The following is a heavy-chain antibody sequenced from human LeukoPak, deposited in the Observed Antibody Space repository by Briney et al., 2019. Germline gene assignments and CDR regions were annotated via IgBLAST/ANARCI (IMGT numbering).Heavy chain of an antibody. CDR3: TRGLPYYYDSSGYPLDAFGI. Sequence: GGSLRLSCAASGFTFSGSAMHWVRQASGKGLEWVGRIRSKANSYATAYAASVKGRFTISRDDSKNTAYLQMNSLKTEDTAVYYCTRGLPYYYDSSGYPLDAFGIWGQGTMVTVSS. V-gene: IGHV3-73*01. D-gene: IGHD3-22*01. CDR1: GFTFSGSA. CDR2: IRSKANSYAT. J-gene: IGHJ3*02.